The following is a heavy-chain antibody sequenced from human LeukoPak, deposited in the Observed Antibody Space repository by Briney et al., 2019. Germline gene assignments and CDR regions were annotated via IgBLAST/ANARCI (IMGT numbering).Heavy chain of an antibody. CDR2: ISSSGTTI. CDR3: ARSRVLRGVDFDY. V-gene: IGHV3-48*03. D-gene: IGHD3-10*01. Sequence: GGSLRLSCAASGFTFSSYEMNWVRQAPGKGLECISYISSSGTTIYYADSVKGRFTISRDNAKNSLYLQMNSLRGEDTSLYYCARSRVLRGVDFDYWGQGTRVTVSS. CDR1: GFTFSSYE. J-gene: IGHJ4*02.